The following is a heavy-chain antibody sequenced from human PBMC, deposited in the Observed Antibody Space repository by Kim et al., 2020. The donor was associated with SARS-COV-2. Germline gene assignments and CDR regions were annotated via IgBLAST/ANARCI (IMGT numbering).Heavy chain of an antibody. Sequence: SETLSLTCAVYGGSFSGYYWSWIRQPPGKGLEWIGEINHSGSTNYNPSLKSRVTISVDTSKNQFSLKLSSVTAADTAVYYCARTWVLWFGELVYYYYGMDVWGQGTTVTVSS. CDR1: GGSFSGYY. CDR2: INHSGST. J-gene: IGHJ6*02. V-gene: IGHV4-34*01. CDR3: ARTWVLWFGELVYYYYGMDV. D-gene: IGHD3-10*01.